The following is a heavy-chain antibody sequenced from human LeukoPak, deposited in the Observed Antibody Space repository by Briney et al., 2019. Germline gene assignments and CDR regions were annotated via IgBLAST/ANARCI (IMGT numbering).Heavy chain of an antibody. CDR2: INHSGST. D-gene: IGHD2-2*01. V-gene: IGHV4-34*01. CDR1: GGSFSGYY. CDR3: ARGRYCSSTSCSGIYYGMDV. Sequence: PSETLSLTCAVYGGSFSGYYWSWIRQPPGKGLEWIGEINHSGSTNYNPSLKSRVTISVDTSKNQFSLKLSSVTAADTAVYYCARGRYCSSTSCSGIYYGMDVWGKGTTVTVSS. J-gene: IGHJ6*04.